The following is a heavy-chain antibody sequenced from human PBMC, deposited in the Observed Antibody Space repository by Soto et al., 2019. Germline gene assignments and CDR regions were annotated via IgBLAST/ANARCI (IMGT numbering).Heavy chain of an antibody. CDR3: ARMRGYSGDGRLDY. V-gene: IGHV4-31*03. CDR1: GGSISSGGYY. Sequence: QVQLQESGPGLVKPSQTLSLTCTVSGGSISSGGYYWSWIRQHPGKGLEWIGYIYYSGSPYHNPSLKSRITISLDTSKNQFSLKLSSVTAADTAVYYCARMRGYSGDGRLDYWGQGTLVTVSS. J-gene: IGHJ4*02. CDR2: IYYSGSP. D-gene: IGHD5-12*01.